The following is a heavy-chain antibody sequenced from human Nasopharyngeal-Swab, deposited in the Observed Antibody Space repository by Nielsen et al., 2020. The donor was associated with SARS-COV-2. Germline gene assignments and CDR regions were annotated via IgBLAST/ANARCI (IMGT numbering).Heavy chain of an antibody. Sequence: GALRLSCAASGFTFSSYEMNWVRPAPGKGLALVSYISSSGSTIYYADSVKGRFTISRDNAKNSLYLQMNSLRAEDTAVYYCARVAPKYYDILTGYTRQYYFDYWGQGTLVTVSS. CDR3: ARVAPKYYDILTGYTRQYYFDY. V-gene: IGHV3-48*03. J-gene: IGHJ4*02. CDR1: GFTFSSYE. D-gene: IGHD3-9*01. CDR2: ISSSGSTI.